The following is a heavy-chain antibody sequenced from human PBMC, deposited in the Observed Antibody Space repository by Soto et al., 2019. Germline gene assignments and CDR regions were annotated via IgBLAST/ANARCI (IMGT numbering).Heavy chain of an antibody. CDR3: ARDLIPGRPWN. V-gene: IGHV3-7*01. CDR1: GFTFSSFW. J-gene: IGHJ4*02. CDR2: INQDGSEN. Sequence: PGGSLRLSCEASGFTFSSFWMTWVRQTPGKGLDWVTSINQDGSENYYVDSVKGRFTLSRDNAKNSLYLQMNSLRVEDTAVYYCARDLIPGRPWNWGQGTLLTVSS. D-gene: IGHD6-6*01.